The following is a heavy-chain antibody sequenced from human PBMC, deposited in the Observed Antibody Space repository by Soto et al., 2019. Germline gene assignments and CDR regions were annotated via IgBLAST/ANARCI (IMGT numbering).Heavy chain of an antibody. D-gene: IGHD4-17*01. V-gene: IGHV1-18*01. CDR3: ARGRYGDY. J-gene: IGHJ4*02. CDR2: ISAHNGNT. Sequence: GPEVKKPGASVKVSCKGSGYIFTSYGIAWVRQAPGQGLEWMGWISAHNGNTEYAQKFQGRVTVTRDTSTSTAYLELXSLRXXDTAXYYCARGRYGDYWGQGALVTVSS. CDR1: GYIFTSYG.